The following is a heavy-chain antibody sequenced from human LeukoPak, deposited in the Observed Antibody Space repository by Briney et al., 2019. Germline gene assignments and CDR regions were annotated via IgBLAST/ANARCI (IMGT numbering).Heavy chain of an antibody. J-gene: IGHJ4*02. V-gene: IGHV4-59*01. D-gene: IGHD4-23*01. CDR2: ISYSGST. CDR1: GGSISSYY. CDR3: ARTRAYGGRPDY. Sequence: SETLSLTCTVSGGSISSYYWSWIRQPAGKGLEWIGYISYSGSTNYNPSLKSRVPISVDTSKNQISLKPTSVTAADTAVYYRARTRAYGGRPDYWGQRTLVTVSS.